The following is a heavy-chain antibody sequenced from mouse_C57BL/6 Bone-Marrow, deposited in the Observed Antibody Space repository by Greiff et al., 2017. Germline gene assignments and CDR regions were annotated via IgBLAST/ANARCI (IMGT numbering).Heavy chain of an antibody. CDR2: IYPGSGNT. V-gene: IGHV1-76*01. CDR3: ARGDYGSSYWYFDV. Sequence: QVQLKESGAGLVRPGASVKLSCKASGYTFTDYYINWVKQRPGQGLEWIARIYPGSGNTYYNEKFKGKATLTAEKSSSTAYMQLSSLTSEDSAVYFCARGDYGSSYWYFDVWGTGTTVTVSS. D-gene: IGHD1-1*01. CDR1: GYTFTDYY. J-gene: IGHJ1*03.